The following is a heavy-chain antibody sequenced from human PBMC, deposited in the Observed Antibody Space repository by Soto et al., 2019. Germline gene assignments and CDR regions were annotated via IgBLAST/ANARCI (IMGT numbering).Heavy chain of an antibody. CDR2: ISGGGSST. D-gene: IGHD3-16*01. V-gene: IGHV3-23*01. J-gene: IGHJ4*02. CDR3: AKVPGYDYVWGTYYYFDY. CDR1: GFTFNNYA. Sequence: RLSCAASGFTFNNYAMSWVRQAPGKGLEWVSSISGGGSSTYYADSVKGRFTISRDNSKNTLYLQMNSLRAEDTAVYYCAKVPGYDYVWGTYYYFDYWGLGAQVTVSS.